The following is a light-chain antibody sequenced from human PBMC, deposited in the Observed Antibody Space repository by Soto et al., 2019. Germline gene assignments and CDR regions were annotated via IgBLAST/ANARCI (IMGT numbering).Light chain of an antibody. V-gene: IGKV3-15*01. J-gene: IGKJ4*01. Sequence: EMVMTQSPATLTVSPGERATLSCRANQCVFINLAWYQKKPGQAPRLLIYRASTRATGVPGRFSGGGSGTEFTLTISSLQAEDSAVYYCQQYNNWPLLSFGGGTKVEI. CDR1: QCVFIN. CDR2: RAS. CDR3: QQYNNWPLLS.